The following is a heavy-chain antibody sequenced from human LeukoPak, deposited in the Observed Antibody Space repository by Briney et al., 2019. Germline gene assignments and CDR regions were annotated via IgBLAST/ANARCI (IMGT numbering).Heavy chain of an antibody. D-gene: IGHD3-3*01. CDR3: ARGGFGHNMDV. J-gene: IGHJ6*03. CDR1: EFTFSNYW. CDR2: INSDGSNT. Sequence: GGSLRLSCVASEFTFSNYWLHWVRQAPGKGPVWVSRINSDGSNTIYADSVKGRFTISRDNAKNTVYLQMNSLRVEDTAIYYCARGGFGHNMDVWGKGTTVTVSS. V-gene: IGHV3-74*01.